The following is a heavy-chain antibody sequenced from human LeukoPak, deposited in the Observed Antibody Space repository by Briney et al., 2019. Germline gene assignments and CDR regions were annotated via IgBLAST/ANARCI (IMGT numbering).Heavy chain of an antibody. J-gene: IGHJ4*02. Sequence: SETLSLTCTVSGGSISSSSYYWGWIRQPPGKGLEWIGSIYYSGSTYYNPSLKSRVTISVDTSKNQFSLKLSSVTAADTAVYYCARGQRWLQLPFDYWGQGTLVTVSS. D-gene: IGHD5-24*01. CDR1: GGSISSSSYY. CDR2: IYYSGST. CDR3: ARGQRWLQLPFDY. V-gene: IGHV4-39*07.